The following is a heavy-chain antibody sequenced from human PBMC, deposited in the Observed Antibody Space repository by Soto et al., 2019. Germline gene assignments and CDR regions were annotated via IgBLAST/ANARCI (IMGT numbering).Heavy chain of an antibody. J-gene: IGHJ3*02. CDR3: AKGVGGAVPTTRTFDI. CDR1: GFTFNNYA. CDR2: VSSDGRDT. D-gene: IGHD4-4*01. V-gene: IGHV3-23*01. Sequence: EVQLLESGGGLVQPGGSLRLSCAASGFTFNNYAMSWVRQAPGKGLQWVSIVSSDGRDTFYSDSVKGRFTISRDNSMNTLNLQMNGLRAEDTAIDYCAKGVGGAVPTTRTFDIWGQGTMVTVSS.